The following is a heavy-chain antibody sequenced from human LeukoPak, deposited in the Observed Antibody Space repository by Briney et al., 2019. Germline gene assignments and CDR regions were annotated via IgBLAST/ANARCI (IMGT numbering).Heavy chain of an antibody. CDR3: ARGRSGYCSSTSCFNWFDP. Sequence: PGGSLRLSCAASGFTFNKYKMNWVRQAPGKGLEWVSHINSRSSIIYYADSVKGRFTISRDNAKNSLYLQMNSLRAEDTAVYYCARGRSGYCSSTSCFNWFDPWGQGTLVTVSS. V-gene: IGHV3-48*01. CDR1: GFTFNKYK. D-gene: IGHD2-2*01. CDR2: INSRSSII. J-gene: IGHJ5*02.